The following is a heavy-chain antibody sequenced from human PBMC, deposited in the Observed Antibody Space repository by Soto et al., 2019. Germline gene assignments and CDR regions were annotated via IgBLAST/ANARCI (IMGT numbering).Heavy chain of an antibody. J-gene: IGHJ4*02. Sequence: GGSLRLSCAASGFTFSSYEMNWVLQAPGKGLEWVSYISSSGSTIYYADSVKGRFTISRDNAKNSLYLQMNSLRAEDTAVYYCASLQTQSAFDYWGQGTLVTVSS. CDR2: ISSSGSTI. CDR3: ASLQTQSAFDY. CDR1: GFTFSSYE. V-gene: IGHV3-48*03.